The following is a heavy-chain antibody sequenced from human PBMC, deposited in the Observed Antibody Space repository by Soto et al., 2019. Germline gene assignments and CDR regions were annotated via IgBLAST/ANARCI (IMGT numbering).Heavy chain of an antibody. CDR3: ARKSYGDYDDAFEI. Sequence: QVQLQESGPGLVKPSETLSLTCTVSGGSISDYYWSWIRQPPGKGLEWIGYIYYSGSTNYNPSLKSRVTISVDTSKNQFSLKLSSVTAEDTAVYYCARKSYGDYDDAFEIWGQGTMVTVSS. V-gene: IGHV4-59*01. D-gene: IGHD4-17*01. CDR1: GGSISDYY. CDR2: IYYSGST. J-gene: IGHJ3*02.